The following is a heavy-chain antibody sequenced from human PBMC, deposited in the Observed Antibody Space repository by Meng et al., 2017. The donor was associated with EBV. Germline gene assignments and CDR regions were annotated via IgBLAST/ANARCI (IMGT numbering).Heavy chain of an antibody. J-gene: IGHJ5*02. CDR3: ARGDYTNYPRWFDP. Sequence: QLQLQESGPGLVXXXXXLXLTXTXSGGSVNNESYYWGWIRQPPGKGLEYIGYIYYTGSTNYNSSLKSRVTISLDKSKNQFSLKLTSLTAADTAIYYCARGDYTNYPRWFDPWGQGTLVTVSS. CDR1: GGSVNNESYY. V-gene: IGHV4-61*01. D-gene: IGHD4-11*01. CDR2: IYYTGST.